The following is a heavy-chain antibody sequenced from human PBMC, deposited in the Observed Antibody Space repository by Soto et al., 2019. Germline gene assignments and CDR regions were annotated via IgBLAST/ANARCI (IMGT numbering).Heavy chain of an antibody. CDR2: VWYDGRNK. CDR3: XXXXXXXXXXXXXXXGXXV. Sequence: QVQLVESGGGVVQPGRSLRLSCAASGFTFSNYGMHWVRQAPGKGLEWVAHVWYDGRNKYYRDSVQGRFSISRDNSKNTLYLXMNXXXXXXXXXXXXXXXXXXXXXXXXXXXGXXVWGQGTTVT. J-gene: IGHJ6*02. CDR1: GFTFSNYG. V-gene: IGHV3-33*01.